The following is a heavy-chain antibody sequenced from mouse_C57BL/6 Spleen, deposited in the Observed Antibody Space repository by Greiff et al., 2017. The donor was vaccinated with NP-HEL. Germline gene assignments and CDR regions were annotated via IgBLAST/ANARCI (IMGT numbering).Heavy chain of an antibody. CDR3: TSAIYSYYFDY. CDR2: IDPETGGT. CDR1: GYTFTDYE. V-gene: IGHV1-15*01. Sequence: QVQLQQSGAELVRPGASVTLSCKASGYTFTDYEMHWVKQTPVHGLEWIGAIDPETGGTAYNQKFKGKAILTADKSSSTAYMELRSLTSEDSAVYYCTSAIYSYYFDYWGQGTTLTVSS. J-gene: IGHJ2*01. D-gene: IGHD2-1*01.